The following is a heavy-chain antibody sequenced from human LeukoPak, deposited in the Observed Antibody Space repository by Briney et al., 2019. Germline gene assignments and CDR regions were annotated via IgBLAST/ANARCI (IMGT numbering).Heavy chain of an antibody. CDR2: IVVGSGNT. CDR1: GFTFTSSA. V-gene: IGHV1-58*01. J-gene: IGHJ5*02. D-gene: IGHD3-22*01. Sequence: SVMVSCKASGFTFTSSAVQWVRQARGQRLEWIGWIVVGSGNTNYAQKFQERVTITRDMSTSTAYMELSSLRSEDTAVYYCAAGLGESSGYYYVFGLSWGQGTLVTVSS. CDR3: AAGLGESSGYYYVFGLS.